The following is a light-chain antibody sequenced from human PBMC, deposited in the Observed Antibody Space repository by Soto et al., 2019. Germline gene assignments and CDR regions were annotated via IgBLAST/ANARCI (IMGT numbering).Light chain of an antibody. CDR1: QSVSSN. Sequence: EIVMMQSPATLSVSPGERATLSCRASQSVSSNLAWYQQKPGQAPRLLIYGASTRATGIPARFSGSGSGTDFTLTISSLQSEDFAVYYCQQYNNWPPLFGGGTKVEIK. CDR3: QQYNNWPPL. V-gene: IGKV3-15*01. CDR2: GAS. J-gene: IGKJ4*01.